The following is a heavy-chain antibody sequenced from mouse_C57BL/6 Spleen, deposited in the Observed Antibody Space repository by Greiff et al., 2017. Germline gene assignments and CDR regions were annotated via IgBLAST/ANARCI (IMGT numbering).Heavy chain of an antibody. CDR2: ISDGGSYT. Sequence: EVQGVESGGGLVKPGGSLKLSCAASGFTFSSYAMSWVRQTPEKRLEWVATISDGGSYTYYPDNVKGRFTISRDNAKNNLYLQMSHLKSEDTAMYYCARASITTVVAPYWYFDVWGTGTTVTVSS. D-gene: IGHD1-1*01. CDR1: GFTFSSYA. J-gene: IGHJ1*03. V-gene: IGHV5-4*01. CDR3: ARASITTVVAPYWYFDV.